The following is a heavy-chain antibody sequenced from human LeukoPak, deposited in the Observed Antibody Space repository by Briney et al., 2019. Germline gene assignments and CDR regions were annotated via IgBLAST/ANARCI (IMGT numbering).Heavy chain of an antibody. CDR1: GGSISSYY. Sequence: SETLSLTCTVSGGSISSYYWSWVRQPPGKGLEWIGYIYYSGSTNYNPSLKSRVTISVDTSKNQFSLKLSSVTAADTAVYYCARASPLNYDILTGYVYYFDYWGQGTLVTVSS. V-gene: IGHV4-59*01. J-gene: IGHJ4*02. CDR3: ARASPLNYDILTGYVYYFDY. CDR2: IYYSGST. D-gene: IGHD3-9*01.